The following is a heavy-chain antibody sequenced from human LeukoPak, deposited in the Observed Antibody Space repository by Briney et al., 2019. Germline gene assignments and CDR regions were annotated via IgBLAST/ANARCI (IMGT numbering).Heavy chain of an antibody. CDR1: GLTFSSYA. CDR3: AKGSTYFFGSGTSDDAFDI. D-gene: IGHD3-10*01. V-gene: IGHV3-23*01. Sequence: GGSLRLSCAASGLTFSSYAMSWVRQAPGKGLEWVSAISGGGGNTHYADSVKGRSTISRDNSKSTMYLQMNSLRAEDTAVYYCAKGSTYFFGSGTSDDAFDIWGQGTMVTVSS. J-gene: IGHJ3*02. CDR2: ISGGGGNT.